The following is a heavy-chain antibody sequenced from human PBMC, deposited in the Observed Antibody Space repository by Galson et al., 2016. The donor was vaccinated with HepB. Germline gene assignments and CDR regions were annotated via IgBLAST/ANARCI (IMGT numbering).Heavy chain of an antibody. CDR2: LWYDGSTQ. Sequence: SLRLACAASRLTFSRYGMHWVRQAPGKGLEWVAVLWYDGSTQSYADSVKGQFTISRDNSKNTLYLQMNSLRAEDTAVYYRAKSRRYCSGGSCLMYYFDYWGQGTLVTVSS. CDR1: RLTFSRYG. CDR3: AKSRRYCSGGSCLMYYFDY. V-gene: IGHV3-33*06. D-gene: IGHD2-15*01. J-gene: IGHJ4*02.